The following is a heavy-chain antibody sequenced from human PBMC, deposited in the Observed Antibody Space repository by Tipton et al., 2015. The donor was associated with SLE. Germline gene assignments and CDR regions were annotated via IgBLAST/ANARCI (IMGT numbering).Heavy chain of an antibody. J-gene: IGHJ4*02. V-gene: IGHV4-30-4*01. CDR3: AREGGGYADY. D-gene: IGHD5-12*01. CDR2: IYYSGST. Sequence: TLSLTCTVSGGSISSGDYYWSWIRQPPGKGLEWLGYIYYSGSTYYNPSLKSRVTISVDTSKNQFALKLSSVTAADTAVYCCAREGGGYADYLGQGTLVTVSS. CDR1: GGSISSGDYY.